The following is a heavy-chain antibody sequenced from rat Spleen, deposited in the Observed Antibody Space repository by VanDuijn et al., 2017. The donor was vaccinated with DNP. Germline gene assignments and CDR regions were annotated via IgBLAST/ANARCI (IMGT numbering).Heavy chain of an antibody. J-gene: IGHJ1*01. CDR3: ARGNNNYPYWSFDF. V-gene: IGHV5S13*01. D-gene: IGHD1-10*01. CDR2: IKSSGDRT. Sequence: EVQLVESGGALVQPGRSLRLSCVASGFTFSDYDMAWVRQAPPKGLEWVASIKSSGDRTYYRDSVKGRFTVSRDNAKNTLYLQMDSLRSEDTATYYCARGNNNYPYWSFDFWGPGTMVTVSS. CDR1: GFTFSDYD.